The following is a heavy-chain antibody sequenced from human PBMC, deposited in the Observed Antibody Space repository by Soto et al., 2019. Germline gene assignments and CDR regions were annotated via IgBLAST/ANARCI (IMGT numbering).Heavy chain of an antibody. Sequence: PSETLSLTCDVSGGSISIGTDYWGWIRQPPGKGLECIGNIHYGGSTNYNPSLKSRLNISVDTSKNQFSLKLSSVTAADTAMYYCARRHRHDFDDKNIYVPWGQGTQVTVSS. CDR2: IHYGGST. D-gene: IGHD3-10*02. J-gene: IGHJ4*02. CDR3: ARRHRHDFDDKNIYVP. CDR1: GGSISIGTDY. V-gene: IGHV4-39*01.